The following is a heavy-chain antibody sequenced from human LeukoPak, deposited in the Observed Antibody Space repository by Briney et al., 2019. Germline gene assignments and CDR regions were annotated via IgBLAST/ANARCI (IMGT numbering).Heavy chain of an antibody. CDR3: AKTRRGYSYGQDFDY. J-gene: IGHJ4*02. V-gene: IGHV3-23*01. CDR2: ISASGGST. Sequence: GGSLRLSCAASGFTFSTYVMSWVRQAPGKGLEWVSGISASGGSTYYADSVKGRFTISRDNSKNTLYLQMNSLRAEDTAVYYCAKTRRGYSYGQDFDYWGQGTLVTVSS. CDR1: GFTFSTYV. D-gene: IGHD5-18*01.